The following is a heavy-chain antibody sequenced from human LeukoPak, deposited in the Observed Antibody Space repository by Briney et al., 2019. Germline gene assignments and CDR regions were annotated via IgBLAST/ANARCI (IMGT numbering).Heavy chain of an antibody. D-gene: IGHD4-17*01. J-gene: IGHJ6*02. V-gene: IGHV4-4*07. Sequence: SETLSLTCTVSGGSISSYYWSWIRQPAGKGLEWIGRIYTSGSTYYNPSLNSRVTISVDTSKNQFSLKLSSVTAADTAVYYCAREGLRYYYYGMDVWGQGTTVTVSS. CDR1: GGSISSYY. CDR2: IYTSGST. CDR3: AREGLRYYYYGMDV.